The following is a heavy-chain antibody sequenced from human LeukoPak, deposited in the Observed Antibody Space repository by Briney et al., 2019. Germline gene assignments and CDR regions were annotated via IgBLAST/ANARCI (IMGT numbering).Heavy chain of an antibody. J-gene: IGHJ4*02. CDR2: ISSTSNTI. CDR1: GFTFSTFS. CDR3: ARMGIAAAGVDY. D-gene: IGHD6-13*01. Sequence: GGSLRLSCAASGFTFSTFSMDWVRQAPGRGLQWLSYISSTSNTIYYADSLKGRFTITRDNAKNSLYLQIDSLSVEDTAVYYCARMGIAAAGVDYWGQGTLVTVSS. V-gene: IGHV3-48*01.